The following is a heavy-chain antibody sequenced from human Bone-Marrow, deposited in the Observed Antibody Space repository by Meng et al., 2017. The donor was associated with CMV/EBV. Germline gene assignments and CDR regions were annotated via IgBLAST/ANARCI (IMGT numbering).Heavy chain of an antibody. CDR3: ARASFDHQLLYQY. D-gene: IGHD2-2*02. CDR1: GYTFTSYY. Sequence: ASVKVSCKASGYTFTSYYMHWVRQAPGQGLEWMGIINPSGGSTSYAQKFQGRVTMTRDTSTSTAYMELRSLRSDDTAVYYCARASFDHQLLYQYWGQGTLVTVSS. J-gene: IGHJ1*01. V-gene: IGHV1-46*01. CDR2: INPSGGST.